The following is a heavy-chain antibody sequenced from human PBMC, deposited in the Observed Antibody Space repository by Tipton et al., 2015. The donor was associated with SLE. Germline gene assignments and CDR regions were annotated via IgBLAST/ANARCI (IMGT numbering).Heavy chain of an antibody. V-gene: IGHV4-59*08. J-gene: IGHJ4*02. CDR3: ARLSAYYRVFDL. D-gene: IGHD3-3*01. Sequence: GLVKPSETLSLACSVSGGSITSHYWTWIRQSPGKEFEWLAYVSYTGSATYNPSLRSRVSILLDTSENQFSLRVPSVTAADTAVYYCARLSAYYRVFDLWGQGTLVTVSS. CDR2: VSYTGSA. CDR1: GGSITSHY.